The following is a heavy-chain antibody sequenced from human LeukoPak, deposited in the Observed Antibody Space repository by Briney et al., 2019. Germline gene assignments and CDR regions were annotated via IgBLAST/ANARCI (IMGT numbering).Heavy chain of an antibody. J-gene: IGHJ3*01. V-gene: IGHV3-7*01. Sequence: GGSLRLSCAASGFTMRNHWMSWVRQAPGKGLEWVANIKEDGSEKYYVDSVKGRFTISRDNAKNSLYLQMNRLRAEDTAIYYCARAYSSNWYDAFDLWGQGTMVTVSS. CDR1: GFTMRNHW. CDR3: ARAYSSNWYDAFDL. D-gene: IGHD6-13*01. CDR2: IKEDGSEK.